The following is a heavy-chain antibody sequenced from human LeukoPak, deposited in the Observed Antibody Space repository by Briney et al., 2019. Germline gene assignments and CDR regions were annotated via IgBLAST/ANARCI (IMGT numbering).Heavy chain of an antibody. CDR2: IYKSGDT. CDR1: GVSMRSDGYY. J-gene: IGHJ5*01. D-gene: IGHD3-16*01. CDR3: ARASGGIGRVTNHFDS. V-gene: IGHV4-31*03. Sequence: SQTLSLTCTVSGVSMRSDGYYWSWIRQHPGKGLEGIGYIYKSGDTYYNPPLKRRFSISVATSEIQFSLNLNSVAAADTAMYYCARASGGIGRVTNHFDSWGQGTLVTVSS.